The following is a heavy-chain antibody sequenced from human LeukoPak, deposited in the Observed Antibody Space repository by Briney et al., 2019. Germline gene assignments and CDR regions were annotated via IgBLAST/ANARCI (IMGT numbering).Heavy chain of an antibody. CDR1: GYTFTGYY. V-gene: IGHV1-2*04. D-gene: IGHD3-10*01. J-gene: IGHJ5*02. CDR3: ARDGSGPGASNWFDP. CDR2: INPNSGGT. Sequence: ASVKVSCKASGYTFTGYYMHWVRQAPGQGLEWTGWINPNSGGTNYAQKFQGWVTMTRDTSISTAYMELSRLRSDDTAVYYCARDGSGPGASNWFDPWGQGTLVTVSS.